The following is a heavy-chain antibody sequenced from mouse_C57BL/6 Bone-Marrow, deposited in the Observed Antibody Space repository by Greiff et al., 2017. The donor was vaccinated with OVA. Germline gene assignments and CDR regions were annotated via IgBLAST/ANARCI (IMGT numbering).Heavy chain of an antibody. J-gene: IGHJ3*01. V-gene: IGHV5-17*01. CDR2: ISSGSSTI. Sequence: DVHLVESGGGLVKPGGSLKLSCAASGFTFSDYGMHWVRQAPEKGLEWVAYISSGSSTIYYADTVKGRFTISRDNAKNTLFLQMTSLRSEDTAMYYCARGDGYYWFAYWGQGTLVTVSA. CDR1: GFTFSDYG. D-gene: IGHD2-3*01. CDR3: ARGDGYYWFAY.